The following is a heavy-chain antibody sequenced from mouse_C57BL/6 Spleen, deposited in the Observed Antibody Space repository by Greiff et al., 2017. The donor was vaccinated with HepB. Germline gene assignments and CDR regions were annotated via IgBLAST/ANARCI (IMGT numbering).Heavy chain of an antibody. J-gene: IGHJ3*01. Sequence: EVQLQQSGPVLVKPGASVKMSCKASGYTFTDYYMNWVKQSHGKSLEWIGVINPYNGGTSYTQKFKGKATLTVDKSSSTAYMELNSLPSEDSAVYYCARSDGYYWFAYWGQGTLVTVSA. D-gene: IGHD2-3*01. CDR3: ARSDGYYWFAY. CDR1: GYTFTDYY. V-gene: IGHV1-19*01. CDR2: INPYNGGT.